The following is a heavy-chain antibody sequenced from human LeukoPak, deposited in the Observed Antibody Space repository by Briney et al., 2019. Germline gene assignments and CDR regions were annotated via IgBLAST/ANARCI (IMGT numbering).Heavy chain of an antibody. CDR2: IYYSGST. J-gene: IGHJ3*02. D-gene: IGHD6-19*01. Sequence: SETLSLTCTVSGGSIRSSSYYWGWIRQPPGKGLEWIGSIYYSGSTYYNPSLKSRVTISVDTSKNQFSLKLSSVTAADTAVYYCANQLAVAATDAFDIWGQGTMVTVSS. CDR3: ANQLAVAATDAFDI. V-gene: IGHV4-39*07. CDR1: GGSIRSSSYY.